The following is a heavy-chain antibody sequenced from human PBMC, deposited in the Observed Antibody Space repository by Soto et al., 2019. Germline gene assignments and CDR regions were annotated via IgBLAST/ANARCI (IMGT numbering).Heavy chain of an antibody. CDR1: GFSLSRAW. CDR3: AREDFWSFA. CDR2: INKDANT. D-gene: IGHD3-3*01. V-gene: IGHV3-74*01. Sequence: GGSLRLSCVVSGFSLSRAWMDWVRQVPGKGLVWVSRINKDANTTYADSKKGRFTISRDTAKNTQYLQMISLRAEDTALYYCAREDFWSFAWGQGTLVTVSS. J-gene: IGHJ5*02.